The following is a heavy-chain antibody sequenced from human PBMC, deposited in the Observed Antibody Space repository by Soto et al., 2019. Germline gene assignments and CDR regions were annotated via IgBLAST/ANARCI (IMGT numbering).Heavy chain of an antibody. V-gene: IGHV4-34*01. CDR3: ARGQRYFDWLLWAFDY. J-gene: IGHJ4*02. CDR2: INHSGST. D-gene: IGHD3-9*01. CDR1: GGSFSGYY. Sequence: SETLSLTCAVYGGSFSGYYWSWIRQPPGKGLEWIGEINHSGSTNYNPSLKSRVTISVDTSKNQFSLKLSSVTAADTAVYYCARGQRYFDWLLWAFDYWGQGTLVTVSS.